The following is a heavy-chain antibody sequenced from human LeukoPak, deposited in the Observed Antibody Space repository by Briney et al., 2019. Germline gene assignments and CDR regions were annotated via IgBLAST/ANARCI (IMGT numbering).Heavy chain of an antibody. V-gene: IGHV3-23*01. Sequence: PGGSLRLSCAASGFTFSSYGMSWVRQAPGKGLEWVSAISGSGGSTYYADSVKGRFTISRDNSKNTLYLQMNSLRAEDTAVYYCARIPDRVRGGTRFNWFDPWGQGTLVTVSS. J-gene: IGHJ5*02. CDR2: ISGSGGST. D-gene: IGHD3-10*01. CDR3: ARIPDRVRGGTRFNWFDP. CDR1: GFTFSSYG.